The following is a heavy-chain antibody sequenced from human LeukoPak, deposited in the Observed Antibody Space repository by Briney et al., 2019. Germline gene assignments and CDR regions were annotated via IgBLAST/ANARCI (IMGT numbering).Heavy chain of an antibody. CDR1: GYTFTSYG. J-gene: IGHJ4*02. D-gene: IGHD5-18*01. CDR2: ISAYNGNT. CDR3: ARGVGPHTAMVPY. Sequence: ASVKASCKDSGYTFTSYGISWVRQAPGQGLEWMGWISAYNGNTNYAQKLQRRVTMTTYSSTSTAYMELRSLRSDDTAVYYCARGVGPHTAMVPYWGQGTLVTVSS. V-gene: IGHV1-18*01.